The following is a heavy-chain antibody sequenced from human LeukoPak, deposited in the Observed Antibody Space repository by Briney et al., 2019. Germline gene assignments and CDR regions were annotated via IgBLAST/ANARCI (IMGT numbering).Heavy chain of an antibody. J-gene: IGHJ4*02. CDR1: GASVGSAGYH. CDR3: ARTQSQSGSYRYYYGY. V-gene: IGHV4-61*08. D-gene: IGHD1-26*01. CDR2: VYYVSST. Sequence: SETLSLTCAVSGASVGSAGYHWSWIRQRPGGGLECVGYVYYVSSTNYNPSLKSRVTMSVDPSRNQFSLKLNSVTAADTAVYYCARTQSQSGSYRYYYGYWGQGTPVTVSS.